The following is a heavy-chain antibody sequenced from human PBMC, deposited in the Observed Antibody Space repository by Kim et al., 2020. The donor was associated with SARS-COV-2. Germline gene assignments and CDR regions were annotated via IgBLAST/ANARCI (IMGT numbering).Heavy chain of an antibody. D-gene: IGHD3-10*01. Sequence: ASVKVSCKASGYTFTNYGISWVRQAPGQGLEWMGWISAYSGNTNYAQRLQGRVTVTTDTSTRTAYMELRSLRSDDTAVYFCARDRGGTLFRGVSHPYYYYGMDVWGQGTTVTVSS. J-gene: IGHJ6*02. CDR2: ISAYSGNT. CDR1: GYTFTNYG. CDR3: ARDRGGTLFRGVSHPYYYYGMDV. V-gene: IGHV1-18*01.